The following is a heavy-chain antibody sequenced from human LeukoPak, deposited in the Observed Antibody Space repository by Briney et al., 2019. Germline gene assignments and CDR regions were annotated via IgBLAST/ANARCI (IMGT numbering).Heavy chain of an antibody. Sequence: SETLSLTCAVYGGSFSGYYWSWIRQPPGKGLEWIGEINHSGSTNYNPSLKSRVTISVDTSKNQFSLKLSSVTAADTAVYYCARADTYYYGSGPTFDYWGQGTLVTVSS. CDR1: GGSFSGYY. V-gene: IGHV4-34*01. CDR3: ARADTYYYGSGPTFDY. D-gene: IGHD3-10*01. J-gene: IGHJ4*02. CDR2: INHSGST.